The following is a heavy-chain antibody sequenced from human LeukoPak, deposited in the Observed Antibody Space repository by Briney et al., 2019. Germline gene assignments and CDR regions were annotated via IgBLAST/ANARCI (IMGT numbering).Heavy chain of an antibody. CDR1: GYTFTGYY. D-gene: IGHD6-19*01. V-gene: IGHV1-2*02. CDR2: INPNSGGT. Sequence: GASVKVSCKASGYTFTGYYMHWVRQAPGQGLEWMGWINPNSGGTNYAQKFQGRVTMTRDTSISTAYMELSRLRSDDTAVYYCARGPPTYSSGPKTALYYYYGMDVWGQGTTVTVSS. CDR3: ARGPPTYSSGPKTALYYYYGMDV. J-gene: IGHJ6*02.